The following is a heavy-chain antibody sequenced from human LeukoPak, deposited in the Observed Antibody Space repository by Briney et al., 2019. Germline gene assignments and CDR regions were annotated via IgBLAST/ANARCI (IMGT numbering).Heavy chain of an antibody. CDR3: VKKWAAAGTFDY. D-gene: IGHD6-13*01. Sequence: PGGSLRLSCAVSGFTFSNYWMSWVRQAPGKGLEWVANIKQDGSEKYYVDSVKGRFTISRDNAKNSVYLQMNSLRAEDTAVYYCVKKWAAAGTFDYWGQGSLVTVSS. J-gene: IGHJ4*02. V-gene: IGHV3-7*03. CDR2: IKQDGSEK. CDR1: GFTFSNYW.